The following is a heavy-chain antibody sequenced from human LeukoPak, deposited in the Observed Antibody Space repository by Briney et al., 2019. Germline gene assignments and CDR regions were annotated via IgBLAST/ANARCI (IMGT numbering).Heavy chain of an antibody. CDR2: IKSKTDGGTT. Sequence: WGSLRLSCAASGFTFSNAWMSWVRQAPGKGLEWVGRIKSKTDGGTTDYAAPVKGRFTISRDDSKNTLYLQMNSLKTEDTAVYYCHIHYYDRSGYYLFDYWGQGTLVTVSS. CDR1: GFTFSNAW. V-gene: IGHV3-15*01. CDR3: HIHYYDRSGYYLFDY. J-gene: IGHJ4*02. D-gene: IGHD3-22*01.